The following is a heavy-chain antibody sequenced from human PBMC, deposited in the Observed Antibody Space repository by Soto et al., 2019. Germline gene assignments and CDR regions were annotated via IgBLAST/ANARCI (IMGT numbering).Heavy chain of an antibody. CDR3: ARGAAVVTSTEFDWLDP. J-gene: IGHJ5*02. V-gene: IGHV4-39*01. D-gene: IGHD2-15*01. Sequence: PSETLSLTCTVSGGSISSSSNYWGWIRQPPGKGLEWIGSIYYSGSTYYNPSLKSRVTISVDTSKNQFSLKLSSVTAADTAVYYCARGAAVVTSTEFDWLDPWGKGTLVTVSS. CDR2: IYYSGST. CDR1: GGSISSSSNY.